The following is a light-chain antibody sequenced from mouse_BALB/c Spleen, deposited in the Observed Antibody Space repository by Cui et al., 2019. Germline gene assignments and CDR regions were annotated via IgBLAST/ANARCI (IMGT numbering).Light chain of an antibody. CDR3: QQWSSNPYT. V-gene: IGKV4-72*01. CDR2: ATS. J-gene: IGKJ2*01. Sequence: QFVLSHSPATLSASPGEKVTMTCSASSSVSDVHCYQQKQGASPKPWIYATSNLASAVPARFSGSGSGTSYSITISRVEAEDAATYYCQQWSSNPYTFGGGTKLEIK. CDR1: SSVSD.